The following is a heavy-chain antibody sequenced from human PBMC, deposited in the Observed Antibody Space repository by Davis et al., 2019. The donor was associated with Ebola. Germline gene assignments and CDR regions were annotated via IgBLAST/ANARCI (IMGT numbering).Heavy chain of an antibody. CDR1: GGSISSGGYY. V-gene: IGHV4-31*03. J-gene: IGHJ4*02. D-gene: IGHD3-3*01. CDR3: AGSYYVFWGHFDY. Sequence: PSETLSLTCTVSGGSISSGGYYWSWIRQHPGKGLEWIGYIYYNGSTYYNPSLKSRVTISVDTSKNQFSLKLSSVTAADTAVYYCAGSYYVFWGHFDYWGQGTLVTVSS. CDR2: IYYNGST.